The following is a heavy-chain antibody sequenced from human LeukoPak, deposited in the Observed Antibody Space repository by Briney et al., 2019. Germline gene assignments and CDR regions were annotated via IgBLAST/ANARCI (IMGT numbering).Heavy chain of an antibody. Sequence: ASVKVSCKAPGYTFTSYAISWVRQAPGQGLEWMGWISAYNGYTNYAQNLQGRVTMTTDTSTSTAYMELTSLRSDDTAVYYCARALARDVYNINWFDPWGQGTLVTVSS. V-gene: IGHV1-18*01. CDR2: ISAYNGYT. J-gene: IGHJ5*02. CDR1: GYTFTSYA. D-gene: IGHD5-24*01. CDR3: ARALARDVYNINWFDP.